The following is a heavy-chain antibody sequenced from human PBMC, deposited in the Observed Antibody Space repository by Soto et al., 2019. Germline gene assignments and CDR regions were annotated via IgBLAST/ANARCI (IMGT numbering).Heavy chain of an antibody. CDR1: GDTFTDYY. J-gene: IGHJ4*02. CDR3: ARGGHVVVVTAALDY. Sequence: QVQLMQSGAEVKKPGASVKVSCKASGDTFTDYYIHWVRQAPGQGLEWMGTVNPSGGHTTYAQHFLVRVTMTMDTSTSTIYMELTSLTSDDTAIYYCARGGHVVVVTAALDYWGQGTLVTVSS. D-gene: IGHD2-21*02. V-gene: IGHV1-46*01. CDR2: VNPSGGHT.